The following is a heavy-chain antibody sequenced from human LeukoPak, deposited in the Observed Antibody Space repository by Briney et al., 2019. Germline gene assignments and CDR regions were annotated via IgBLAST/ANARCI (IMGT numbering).Heavy chain of an antibody. CDR1: GFTFSTYW. CDR3: TGGLYTVSAYDY. J-gene: IGHJ4*02. Sequence: GGSLRLSCAASGFTFSTYWMHWVRQAPGKGLVWVSRINGDGSSTVYADSVKGRFTVSRDNAKSTMYPQMNSLRAEDTALYYCTGGLYTVSAYDYWGQGTLVTVSS. V-gene: IGHV3-74*01. D-gene: IGHD4-11*01. CDR2: INGDGSST.